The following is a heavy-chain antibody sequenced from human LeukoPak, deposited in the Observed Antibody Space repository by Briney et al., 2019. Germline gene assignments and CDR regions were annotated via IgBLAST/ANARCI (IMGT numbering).Heavy chain of an antibody. D-gene: IGHD4-11*01. V-gene: IGHV3-49*03. CDR2: IRSKAYGGTT. Sequence: GGSLRLSCTASGFTFGDYAMSWFRQAPGKGLEWVGFIRSKAYGGTTEYAAPVKGRFTISRDDSKSIAYLQMNSLKTEDTAVYYCTRGIGTVTPGYWGQGTLVTVSS. CDR3: TRGIGTVTPGY. CDR1: GFTFGDYA. J-gene: IGHJ4*02.